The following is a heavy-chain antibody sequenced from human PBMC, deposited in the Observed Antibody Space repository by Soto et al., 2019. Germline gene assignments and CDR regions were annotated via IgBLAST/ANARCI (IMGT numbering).Heavy chain of an antibody. Sequence: QVQLVQSGAEVKKPGSSVKVSCKASGGTFSSYAISWVRQAPGQGLEWMGGIIPIFGTANYAQKFQGRVTITADESTSIASMERRSLRSEDTAVYYCATLDYGPGRYYYGMDVWGQGTTVTVSS. CDR2: IIPIFGTA. D-gene: IGHD4-17*01. CDR1: GGTFSSYA. J-gene: IGHJ6*02. CDR3: ATLDYGPGRYYYGMDV. V-gene: IGHV1-69*12.